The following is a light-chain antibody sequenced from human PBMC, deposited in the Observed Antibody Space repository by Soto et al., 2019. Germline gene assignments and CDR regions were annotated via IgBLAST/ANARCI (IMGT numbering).Light chain of an antibody. J-gene: IGLJ1*01. Sequence: QSALTQPASVSGSPGQSITISCTGTSSDVGGYNYVSWYQQHPGKAPKLMIYDVSNRPSGVSNRFSGSKSGNTASLTISGQQAEDEADYYCSSYTSSSTYVFGTGTQLTVL. CDR1: SSDVGGYNY. CDR3: SSYTSSSTYV. V-gene: IGLV2-14*01. CDR2: DVS.